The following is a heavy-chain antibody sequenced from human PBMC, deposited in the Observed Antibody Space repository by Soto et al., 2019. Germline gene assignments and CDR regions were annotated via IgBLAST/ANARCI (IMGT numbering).Heavy chain of an antibody. CDR2: IYYSGST. D-gene: IGHD6-13*01. CDR3: ARHGASLAAAGYYFDY. V-gene: IGHV4-59*08. CDR1: GGSISSYY. Sequence: SETLSLTCTVSGGSISSYYWSWIRQPPGKGLEWIGYIYYSGSTNYNPSLKSRVTISVDTSKNQFSLKLSSVTAADTAVYYCARHGASLAAAGYYFDYWGQGTLVTVSS. J-gene: IGHJ4*02.